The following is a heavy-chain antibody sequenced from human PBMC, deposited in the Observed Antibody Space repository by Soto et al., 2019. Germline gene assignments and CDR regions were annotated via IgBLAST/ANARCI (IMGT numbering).Heavy chain of an antibody. Sequence: PGGSLRLSCAASGFTFSGYWMHWVRQAPGKGLEWVSVIYSDGRTYYADSVKGRFTISRDNSKNTLYLQMNSLRAEDTAVYYCARDRNGFDYWGQGTLVTVSS. V-gene: IGHV3-53*01. CDR2: IYSDGRT. CDR3: ARDRNGFDY. CDR1: GFTFSGYW. D-gene: IGHD2-8*01. J-gene: IGHJ4*02.